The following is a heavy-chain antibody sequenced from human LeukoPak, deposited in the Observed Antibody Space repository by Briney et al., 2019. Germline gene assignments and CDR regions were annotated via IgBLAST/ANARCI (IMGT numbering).Heavy chain of an antibody. V-gene: IGHV1-69*13. CDR1: GGTFSSYP. CDR2: ITPIFGVA. J-gene: IGHJ4*02. CDR3: ARNSRVASTSGLNY. D-gene: IGHD5-12*01. Sequence: EASVKVSCKVSGGTFSSYPISWVRQAPGQGLEWMGEITPIFGVAQNAEKFQGRVTITADEPTSTVYMELTSLRLDDTAMYYCARNSRVASTSGLNYWGQGTLVTVSS.